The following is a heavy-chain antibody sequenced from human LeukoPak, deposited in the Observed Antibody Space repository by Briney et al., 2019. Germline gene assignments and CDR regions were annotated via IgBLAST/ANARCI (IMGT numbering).Heavy chain of an antibody. V-gene: IGHV3-21*01. CDR3: AREVGAAAIDY. CDR1: GFTFSSYA. D-gene: IGHD6-13*01. J-gene: IGHJ4*02. Sequence: GGSLRLSCADSGFTFSSYAMSWVRQAPGKGLEWVSSISSSSSYIYYADSVKGRFTISRDNAKNSLYLQMNSLRAEDTAVYYCAREVGAAAIDYWGQGTLVTVSS. CDR2: ISSSSSYI.